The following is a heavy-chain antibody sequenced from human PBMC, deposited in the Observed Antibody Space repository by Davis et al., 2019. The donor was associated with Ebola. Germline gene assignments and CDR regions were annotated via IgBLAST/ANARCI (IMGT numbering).Heavy chain of an antibody. CDR3: ARGSGYSGHGRGIPRSVLDY. Sequence: PSETLSLTCTVSGYSISSGYYWGWIRQPPGKGLEWIGSIYHSGSTNYNPSLKSRVTISVDTSKNQFSLKLSSVTAADTAVYYCARGSGYSGHGRGIPRSVLDYWGQGTLVTVSS. CDR2: IYHSGST. V-gene: IGHV4-38-2*02. D-gene: IGHD5-12*01. CDR1: GYSISSGYY. J-gene: IGHJ4*02.